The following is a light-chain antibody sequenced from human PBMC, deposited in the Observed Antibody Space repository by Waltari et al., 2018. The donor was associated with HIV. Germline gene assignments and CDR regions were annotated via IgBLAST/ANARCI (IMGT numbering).Light chain of an antibody. CDR2: EVY. CDR3: SSYAGSNNLV. Sequence: QSALTQPPSASGSPGQAVTISCTATSSDVGGYNYVSLYQQHPGQAPKLMIYEVYKRPSGVPDRFSGSKSGNTASLTVSGLQAEDEADYYCSSYAGSNNLVFGGGTKLTVL. V-gene: IGLV2-8*01. J-gene: IGLJ2*01. CDR1: SSDVGGYNY.